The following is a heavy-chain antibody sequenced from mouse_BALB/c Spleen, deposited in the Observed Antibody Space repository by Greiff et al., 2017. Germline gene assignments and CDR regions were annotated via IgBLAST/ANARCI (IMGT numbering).Heavy chain of an antibody. CDR2: INPSSGYT. CDR1: GYTFTSYT. V-gene: IGHV1-4*02. D-gene: IGHD2-4*01. J-gene: IGHJ3*01. Sequence: VQLQQSAAELARPGASVKMSCKASGYTFTSYTMHWVKQRPGQGLEWIGYINPSSGYTEYNQKFKDKTTLTADKSSSTAYMQLSSLTSEDSAVYYCARSEGDDYDGAWFAYWGQGTLVTVSA. CDR3: ARSEGDDYDGAWFAY.